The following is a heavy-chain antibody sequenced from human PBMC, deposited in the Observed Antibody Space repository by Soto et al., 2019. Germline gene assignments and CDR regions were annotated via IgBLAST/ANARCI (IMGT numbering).Heavy chain of an antibody. V-gene: IGHV1-69*05. D-gene: IGHD6-6*01. Sequence: QVQLVQSGAEVKKPGSSVKVSCKASGGTFSSYGISWVRQAPGQGLEWMGGIIPIFGTANYAQKFQGRVTXPXAXSXXTADMELSSLRSEDTAVYYCARARSSSAADSGRDVWAQGTTVTVSS. CDR2: IIPIFGTA. CDR1: GGTFSSYG. CDR3: ARARSSSAADSGRDV. J-gene: IGHJ6*02.